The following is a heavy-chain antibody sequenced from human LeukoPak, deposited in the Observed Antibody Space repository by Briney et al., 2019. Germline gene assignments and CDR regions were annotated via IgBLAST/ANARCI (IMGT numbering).Heavy chain of an antibody. CDR3: ARGPLTMMYYFDY. V-gene: IGHV3-33*01. D-gene: IGHD3-22*01. CDR2: IWYDGSNK. J-gene: IGHJ4*02. CDR1: GFTFSSYG. Sequence: GRSLRLSCAASGFTFSSYGMHWVRQAPGKGLEWVAVIWYDGSNKYYADSVKGRFTISRDNSKDTLHLQMNSLRAEDTAVYYCARGPLTMMYYFDYWGQGTLVTVSS.